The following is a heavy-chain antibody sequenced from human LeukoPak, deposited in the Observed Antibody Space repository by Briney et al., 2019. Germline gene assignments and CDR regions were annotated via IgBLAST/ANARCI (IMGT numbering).Heavy chain of an antibody. D-gene: IGHD6-13*01. CDR3: ARVPIAAAGTLFDY. CDR1: GYTFTGYY. J-gene: IGHJ4*02. V-gene: IGHV1-2*02. Sequence: GASVKVSCKASGYTFTGYYMHWVRQAPGQGLEWMGWINPNSGGTNYAQKFQGRVTMTRDPSISTAYMELSRLRSDDTAVYYCARVPIAAAGTLFDYWGQGTLVTVSS. CDR2: INPNSGGT.